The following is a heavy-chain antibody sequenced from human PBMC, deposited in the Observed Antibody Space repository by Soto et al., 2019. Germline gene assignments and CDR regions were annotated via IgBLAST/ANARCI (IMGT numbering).Heavy chain of an antibody. CDR1: GYSFTSYW. J-gene: IGHJ6*02. Sequence: GESLKISCKVSGYSFTSYWIGWVRQMPGKGLEWMGIIYPGDSDTRYSPSFQGQVTISADKSISTAYLQWSSLKASDTAMYYCARGVIVVAGTVELLYYCGMDVWGQGTTVTVAS. V-gene: IGHV5-51*01. CDR3: ARGVIVVAGTVELLYYCGMDV. CDR2: IYPGDSDT. D-gene: IGHD6-19*01.